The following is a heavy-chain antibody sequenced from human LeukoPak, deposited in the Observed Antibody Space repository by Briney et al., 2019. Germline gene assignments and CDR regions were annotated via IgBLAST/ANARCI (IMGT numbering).Heavy chain of an antibody. V-gene: IGHV1-69*05. CDR1: GGTFSSYA. J-gene: IGHJ6*03. D-gene: IGHD2-2*01. Sequence: SMKVSCKASGGTFSSYAISWVRQAPGQGLEWMGGIIPIFGTANYAQKFQGRVTITTDESTSTAYMELSSLRSEDTAVYYCAGLVVPAAQDYYYYYYMDVWGKGTTVTVSS. CDR2: IIPIFGTA. CDR3: AGLVVPAAQDYYYYYYMDV.